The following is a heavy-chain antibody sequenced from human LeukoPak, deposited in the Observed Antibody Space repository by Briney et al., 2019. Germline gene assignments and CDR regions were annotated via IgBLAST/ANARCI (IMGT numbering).Heavy chain of an antibody. Sequence: ASVKASCKASGYTFTSYDINWVRQATGQGLEWMGWMNPNSGNTGYAQKFQGRVTMTRNTSISTAYMELSSLRSEDTAVYYCARLNYYDSSGYASDFDYWGQGTLVTVSS. J-gene: IGHJ4*02. CDR1: GYTFTSYD. D-gene: IGHD3-22*01. CDR2: MNPNSGNT. V-gene: IGHV1-8*01. CDR3: ARLNYYDSSGYASDFDY.